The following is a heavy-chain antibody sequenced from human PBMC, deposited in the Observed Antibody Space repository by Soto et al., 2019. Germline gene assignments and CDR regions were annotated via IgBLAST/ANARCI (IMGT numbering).Heavy chain of an antibody. V-gene: IGHV4-31*03. CDR2: IYYSGST. CDR3: ARAGHSSSSEGANWFDP. J-gene: IGHJ5*02. Sequence: QVHLQESGPGLVKPSQTLSLTCTVSGGSISSGSYYWSCIRQHPGKGLEWIGYIYYSGSTYFNPPRNSRLTLSIETSKNRFSLQLSSVTAADTAVYYCARAGHSSSSEGANWFDPWGQGTLVTVSS. CDR1: GGSISSGSYY. D-gene: IGHD6-6*01.